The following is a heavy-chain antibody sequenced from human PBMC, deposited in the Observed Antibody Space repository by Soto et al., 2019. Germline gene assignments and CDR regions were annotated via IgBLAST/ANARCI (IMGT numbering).Heavy chain of an antibody. J-gene: IGHJ2*01. Sequence: QVQLVQSGAEVKKPGASVKVSCKASGYTFTSYYMHWVRQAPGQGLEWMGIINPSGGSTSYAQKFQGRVTRTRDTSTSTVYMELSSLRSEDTAVYYCARWGASIAARHWYFDLWGRGTLVTVSS. CDR1: GYTFTSYY. CDR2: INPSGGST. CDR3: ARWGASIAARHWYFDL. V-gene: IGHV1-46*03. D-gene: IGHD6-6*01.